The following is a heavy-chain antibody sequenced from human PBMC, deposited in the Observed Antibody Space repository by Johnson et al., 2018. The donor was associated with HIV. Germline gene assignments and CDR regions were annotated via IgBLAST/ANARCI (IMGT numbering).Heavy chain of an antibody. Sequence: VQLVESGGGVVQPGRSLRLSCAASGFSFSSYGMHWVRQAPGKGLEWVAVISYHGNNKDYADSVKGRFTISRDNSKNTLYLEMKSLRAEDTAVYYCANARGFDYSTSFIVDDDLDIGGQGTMVTVSS. CDR2: ISYHGNNK. J-gene: IGHJ3*02. CDR1: GFSFSSYG. V-gene: IGHV3-30*18. CDR3: ANARGFDYSTSFIVDDDLDI. D-gene: IGHD6-6*01.